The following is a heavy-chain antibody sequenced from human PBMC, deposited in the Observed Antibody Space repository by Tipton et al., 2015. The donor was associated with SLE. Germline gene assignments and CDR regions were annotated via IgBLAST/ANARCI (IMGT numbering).Heavy chain of an antibody. Sequence: TLSLTCAVYGGSFSGYYWSWIRQPPGKGLEWIGSIYYSGSTYYNPSLKSRVTISVDTSKNQFSLKLSSVTAADTAVYYCARDPPWEYYDSSGAFDIWGQGTMVTVSS. CDR1: GGSFSGYY. J-gene: IGHJ3*02. CDR3: ARDPPWEYYDSSGAFDI. CDR2: IYYSGST. D-gene: IGHD3-22*01. V-gene: IGHV4-34*01.